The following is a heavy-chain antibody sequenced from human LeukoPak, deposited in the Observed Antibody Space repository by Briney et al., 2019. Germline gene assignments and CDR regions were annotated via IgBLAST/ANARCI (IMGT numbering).Heavy chain of an antibody. D-gene: IGHD2-2*01. V-gene: IGHV3-66*01. J-gene: IGHJ3*02. CDR3: ARDLTSRPANDAFDI. Sequence: GVLRLSCAASGFTVSSNYMSWVRQAPGKGLEWVSVIYSGGSTYYADSVKGRFTISRDNSKNTLYLQMNSLRAEDTAVYYCARDLTSRPANDAFDIWGQGTMVTVSS. CDR2: IYSGGST. CDR1: GFTVSSNY.